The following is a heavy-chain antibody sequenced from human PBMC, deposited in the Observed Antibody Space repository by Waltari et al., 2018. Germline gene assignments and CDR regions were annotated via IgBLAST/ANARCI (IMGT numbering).Heavy chain of an antibody. D-gene: IGHD6-19*01. CDR2: ISSSSSTI. CDR3: ARDQRWLALGWDY. Sequence: DVQLVESRGGLVQPGGSLRLSCPASGFPFSSYSMNWVRQAPGKGLEWVSYISSSSSTIYYADSVKGRFTISRDNAKNSLYLQMNSLRAEDTAVYYCARDQRWLALGWDYWGQGTLVTVSS. CDR1: GFPFSSYS. V-gene: IGHV3-48*01. J-gene: IGHJ4*02.